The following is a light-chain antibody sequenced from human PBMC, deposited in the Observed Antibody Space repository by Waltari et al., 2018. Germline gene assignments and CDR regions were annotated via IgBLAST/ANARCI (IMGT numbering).Light chain of an antibody. CDR2: GAS. Sequence: EIVMTQSPATLSVSPGERATLPCRASESVSSNVAWYPQKPGQAPRLLIYGASTRATGVPAKFRGSGSGTDFTLTISSLQSEDFAVYYCQQYYHWVAFGGGTWVQIK. CDR3: QQYYHWVA. CDR1: ESVSSN. J-gene: IGKJ4*01. V-gene: IGKV3-15*01.